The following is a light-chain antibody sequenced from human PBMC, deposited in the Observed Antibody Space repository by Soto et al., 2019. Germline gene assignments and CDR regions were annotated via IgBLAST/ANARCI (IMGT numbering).Light chain of an antibody. CDR3: QQYNNWPPWT. CDR2: GAS. Sequence: EIVLTQSPAILSLSPGERATLSCRASQSVSSSLAWYQQKPGQAPRLLIYGASSRATGIPDRFSGSGSGTEFTLTISSLQSEDFAVYYCQQYNNWPPWTFGQGTKVDIK. CDR1: QSVSSS. V-gene: IGKV3D-15*01. J-gene: IGKJ1*01.